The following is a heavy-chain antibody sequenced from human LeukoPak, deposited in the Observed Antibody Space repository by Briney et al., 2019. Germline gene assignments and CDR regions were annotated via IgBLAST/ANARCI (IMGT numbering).Heavy chain of an antibody. J-gene: IGHJ5*02. D-gene: IGHD3-22*01. CDR3: ARDQGRVSGAYYPNWLDP. Sequence: SVKVSCKASGGTFSSYAISWVRQAPGQGLEWMGGIIPIFGTANYAQKFQGRVTITADESTSTAYMELSSLRSEDTAVYYCARDQGRVSGAYYPNWLDPWGQGTLVTVSS. CDR2: IIPIFGTA. V-gene: IGHV1-69*01. CDR1: GGTFSSYA.